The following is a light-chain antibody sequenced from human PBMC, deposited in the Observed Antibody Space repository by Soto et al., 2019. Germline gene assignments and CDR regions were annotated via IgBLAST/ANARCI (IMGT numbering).Light chain of an antibody. J-gene: IGLJ1*01. CDR3: SSFTTSSTFV. CDR1: SSDVGRYNY. CDR2: EVN. Sequence: QSALAQPASVSGSRGQSITISCTGTSSDVGRYNYVSWFQQHPGKVPKLIIYEVNNWPSGVSDRFSGSKSGNTASLTISGLQPEDEADYYCSSFTTSSTFVFGTGTKVTVL. V-gene: IGLV2-14*01.